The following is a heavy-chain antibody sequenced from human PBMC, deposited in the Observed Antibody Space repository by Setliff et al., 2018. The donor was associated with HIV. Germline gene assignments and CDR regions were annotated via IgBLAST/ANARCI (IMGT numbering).Heavy chain of an antibody. D-gene: IGHD5-18*01. Sequence: PSETLSLTCAVYNGSFSGYYWTWIRQPPGKGLEWIGEINDSGSTNYSPSLKSRVTISVDASRNQFPLRLSSVTAADTAVYYCAAWGPRYSYAPYFFDSWGQGTLVTVSS. CDR1: NGSFSGYY. V-gene: IGHV4-34*01. J-gene: IGHJ4*02. CDR3: AAWGPRYSYAPYFFDS. CDR2: INDSGST.